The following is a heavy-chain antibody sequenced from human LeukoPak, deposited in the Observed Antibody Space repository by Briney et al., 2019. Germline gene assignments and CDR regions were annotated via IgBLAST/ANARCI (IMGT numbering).Heavy chain of an antibody. Sequence: ASVKVSCKVSGYTLTELSMHWVRPAPGKGLAWMGGFDPEDGETIYAQKLQGRVTMTEDTSTDTAYMELSSLRSEDTAVYYCATSPGPTYYYYYYGMDVWGQGTTVTVSS. CDR3: ATSPGPTYYYYYYGMDV. CDR2: FDPEDGET. J-gene: IGHJ6*02. V-gene: IGHV1-24*01. CDR1: GYTLTELS.